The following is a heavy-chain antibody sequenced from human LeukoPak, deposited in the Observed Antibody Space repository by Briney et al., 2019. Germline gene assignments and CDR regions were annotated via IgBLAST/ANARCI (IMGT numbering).Heavy chain of an antibody. Sequence: GGSLRLSCTASGFTFNSYAMSWVRQAPGKGLEWVSGINVAGDRTHYADSVKGRFTISSDNSRYTLYLQMNSLRAEDTAVYYCARDSRHYYDSSGYYAPDYWGQGTLVTVSS. CDR1: GFTFNSYA. J-gene: IGHJ4*02. CDR2: INVAGDRT. D-gene: IGHD3-22*01. V-gene: IGHV3-23*01. CDR3: ARDSRHYYDSSGYYAPDY.